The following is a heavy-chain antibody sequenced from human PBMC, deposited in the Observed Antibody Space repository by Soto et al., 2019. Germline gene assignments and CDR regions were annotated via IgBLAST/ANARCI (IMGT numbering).Heavy chain of an antibody. CDR1: GGSFSGYY. V-gene: IGHV4-34*01. D-gene: IGHD2-15*01. J-gene: IGHJ4*02. CDR2: INHSGST. CDR3: AELGYCSGGICYPPIDY. Sequence: QVQLQQWGAGLLKPSETLFLICTVYGGSFSGYYWSWIRQPPGKGLEWIGEINHSGSTNYNPSLKSRVTISVDTSKNQFSLKLSSVTAADTAVYYCAELGYCSGGICYPPIDYWGQGTLVTVSS.